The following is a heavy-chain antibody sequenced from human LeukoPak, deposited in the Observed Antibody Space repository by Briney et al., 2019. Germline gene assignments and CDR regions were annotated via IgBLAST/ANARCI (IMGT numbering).Heavy chain of an antibody. V-gene: IGHV1-69*13. D-gene: IGHD2-2*02. CDR2: IIPIFGTA. CDR3: ARETMRYCSSTSCYKGGFDY. Sequence: SVKVSCKASGYIFTSYGISWVRQAPGQGLEWMGGIIPIFGTANYAQKFQGRVTITADESTSTAYMELSSLRSEDTAVYYCARETMRYCSSTSCYKGGFDYWGQGTLVTVSS. J-gene: IGHJ4*02. CDR1: GYIFTSYG.